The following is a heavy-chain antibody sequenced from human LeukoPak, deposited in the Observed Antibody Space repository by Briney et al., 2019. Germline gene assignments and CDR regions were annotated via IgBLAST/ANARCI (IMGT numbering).Heavy chain of an antibody. D-gene: IGHD3-3*01. CDR3: ASLGAIFGMAPYEFDP. V-gene: IGHV1-69*05. Sequence: SVKVSCKASGGTFSSYTISWVRQAPGQGLEWMGGIIPIFGTTNYAQKFQGRVTITTDESTDTAYMELRSLRSEDTAVYYCASLGAIFGMAPYEFDPWGQGTLVIVSS. CDR1: GGTFSSYT. CDR2: IIPIFGTT. J-gene: IGHJ5*02.